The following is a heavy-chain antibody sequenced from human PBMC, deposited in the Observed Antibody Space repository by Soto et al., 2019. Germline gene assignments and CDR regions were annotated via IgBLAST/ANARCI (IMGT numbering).Heavy chain of an antibody. V-gene: IGHV3-23*01. D-gene: IGHD2-21*01. CDR2: ISGGGGST. Sequence: PGGSLRLSCAASGFTFNTHAMNWVRQVPGKGLEWVASISGGGGSTYYADSVKGRFTISRDPSKNTLYLQMNSLSAEDTAVYYCAKGFIVVVSVIRPDDNFDVWGQGTMVTVSS. J-gene: IGHJ3*01. CDR1: GFTFNTHA. CDR3: AKGFIVVVSVIRPDDNFDV.